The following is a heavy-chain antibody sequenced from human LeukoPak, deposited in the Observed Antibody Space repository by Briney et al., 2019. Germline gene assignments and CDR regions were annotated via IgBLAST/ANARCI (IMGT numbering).Heavy chain of an antibody. Sequence: GGSLRLSCAASGFTFSSYWMSWVRQAPGKGLEWVANIKQEGSEENYVDSVKGRFTISRDNAKNTLYLQMNSLRAEDTAVYYCAKWGCSGGSCYPFDYWGQGTLVTVSS. CDR2: IKQEGSEE. V-gene: IGHV3-7*03. CDR1: GFTFSSYW. CDR3: AKWGCSGGSCYPFDY. D-gene: IGHD2-15*01. J-gene: IGHJ4*02.